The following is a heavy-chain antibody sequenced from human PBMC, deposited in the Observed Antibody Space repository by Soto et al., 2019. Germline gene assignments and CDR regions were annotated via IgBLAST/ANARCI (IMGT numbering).Heavy chain of an antibody. V-gene: IGHV1-69*01. J-gene: IGHJ6*02. D-gene: IGHD3-10*01. CDR2: IIPIFGTS. CDR3: ARGVRTGFYGMDV. Sequence: QVQLVQSGAEVKKPGSSVKVSCKASGGTLSNYALSWVRQAPGQGLEWVGGIIPIFGTSNYAQNFQGRVTITADESTSTAYMELSSPRSEDTAVYYCARGVRTGFYGMDVWGQGTTVTVSS. CDR1: GGTLSNYA.